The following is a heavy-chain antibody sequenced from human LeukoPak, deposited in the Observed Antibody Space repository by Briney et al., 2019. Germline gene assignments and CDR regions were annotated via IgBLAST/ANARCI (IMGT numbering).Heavy chain of an antibody. V-gene: IGHV3-7*01. Sequence: PGGSLRLSCAASGFTFSSSWMSWVRQAPGKGLEWVANINQDGSEKYYADSVKGRFTISRDNSKNTLYLQMNSLRAEDTAVYYCAKPIYYYDSSGYYYFDYWGQGTLVTVSS. J-gene: IGHJ4*02. CDR3: AKPIYYYDSSGYYYFDY. CDR2: INQDGSEK. CDR1: GFTFSSSW. D-gene: IGHD3-22*01.